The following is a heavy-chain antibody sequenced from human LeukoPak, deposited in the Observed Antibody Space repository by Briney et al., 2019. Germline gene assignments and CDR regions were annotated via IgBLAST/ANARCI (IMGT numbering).Heavy chain of an antibody. D-gene: IGHD3-3*01. J-gene: IGHJ4*02. CDR3: ARDWTLAY. V-gene: IGHV3-7*01. CDR1: GGSFSGYY. CDR2: IKQDGSEK. Sequence: PSETLSLTCAVYGGSFSGYYWSWVRQAPGKGLEWVANIKQDGSEKYYVDSVKGRFTISRDNAKNSLYLQMNSLRAEDTAVYYCARDWTLAYWGQGTLVTVSS.